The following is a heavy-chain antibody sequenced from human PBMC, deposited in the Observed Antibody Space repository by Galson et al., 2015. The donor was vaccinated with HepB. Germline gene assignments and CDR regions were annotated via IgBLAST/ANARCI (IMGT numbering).Heavy chain of an antibody. J-gene: IGHJ6*02. Sequence: SLRLSCAASGFTFSSYAMSWVRQAPGKGLEWVSAISGSGGSTYYADSVKGRFTISRDNSKNTLYLQMNSLRAEDTAVYYCAKDSRDYYYYGMDVWGQGTTVTVSS. CDR2: ISGSGGST. CDR3: AKDSRDYYYYGMDV. CDR1: GFTFSSYA. V-gene: IGHV3-23*01.